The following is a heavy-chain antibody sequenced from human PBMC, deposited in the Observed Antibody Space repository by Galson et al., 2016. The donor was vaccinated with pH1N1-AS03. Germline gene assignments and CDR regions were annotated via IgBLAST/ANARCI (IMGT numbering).Heavy chain of an antibody. CDR3: ARQVQTPGYFDY. V-gene: IGHV5-51*01. J-gene: IGHJ4*02. Sequence: MPGKGLEWMGIIYPADSDTRYSPSFQGQVTFSVDRTISTAYLQWSSLKASDTAVYFCARQVQTPGYFDYWGQGTLVTVSS. D-gene: IGHD1-1*01. CDR2: IYPADSDT.